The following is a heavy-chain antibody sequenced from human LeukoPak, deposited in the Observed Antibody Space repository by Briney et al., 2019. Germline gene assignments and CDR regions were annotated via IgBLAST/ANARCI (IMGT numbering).Heavy chain of an antibody. CDR1: GFTFSSYA. Sequence: PGGSLRLSCAASGFTFSSYAMSWVRQAPGKGLEWVSAISGSGGSTYYADSVKGRFTVSRDNSKNTLYLQMNSLRAEDTAVYCCASAHYGSGSYYYYGMDVWGQGTTVTVSS. J-gene: IGHJ6*02. V-gene: IGHV3-23*01. D-gene: IGHD3-10*01. CDR2: ISGSGGST. CDR3: ASAHYGSGSYYYYGMDV.